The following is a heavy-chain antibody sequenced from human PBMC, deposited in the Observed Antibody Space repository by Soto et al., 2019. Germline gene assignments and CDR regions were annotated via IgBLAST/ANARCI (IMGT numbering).Heavy chain of an antibody. D-gene: IGHD4-4*01. CDR2: IDTTGSTT. CDR1: EFTFSTYW. CDR3: ASVSAGQYYYGMDA. Sequence: EVQLVESGGGLVQPGGSLRLSCAASEFTFSTYWMHWVRQAPGKGLEWVARIDTTGSTTTYAGSVQGRFTISRDNAKNTLYLQMHSVRDEDTAVYYCASVSAGQYYYGMDAWGQGTTVTVSS. J-gene: IGHJ6*02. V-gene: IGHV3-74*01.